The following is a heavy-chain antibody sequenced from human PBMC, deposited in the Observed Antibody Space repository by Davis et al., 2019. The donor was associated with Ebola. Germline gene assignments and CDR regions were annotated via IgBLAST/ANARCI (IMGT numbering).Heavy chain of an antibody. J-gene: IGHJ5*02. CDR1: GASISSGDYY. CDR3: ARAYSSGWYGWFDP. D-gene: IGHD6-13*01. V-gene: IGHV4-30-4*01. CDR2: IFYSGTT. Sequence: SETLSLTCSVSGASISSGDYYWSWIRQPPGKGLEWIGHIFYSGTTHYNPSLTSRVTISVDTSKNQFSLNLNSVTAADTAVYYCARAYSSGWYGWFDPWGQGKMVTVSS.